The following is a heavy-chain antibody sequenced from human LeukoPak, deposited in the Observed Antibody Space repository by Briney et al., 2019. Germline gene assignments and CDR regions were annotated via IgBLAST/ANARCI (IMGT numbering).Heavy chain of an antibody. D-gene: IGHD3-22*01. J-gene: IGHJ3*02. CDR2: IYYSGST. Sequence: TSETLSLTCAVYGGSFSGYYWSWIRQPPGKGLEWIGYIYYSGSTNYNPSLKSRVTISVDTSKNQFSLKLSSVTAADTAVYYCAREGPTMIHAFDIWGQGTMVTVSS. CDR1: GGSFSGYY. CDR3: AREGPTMIHAFDI. V-gene: IGHV4-59*01.